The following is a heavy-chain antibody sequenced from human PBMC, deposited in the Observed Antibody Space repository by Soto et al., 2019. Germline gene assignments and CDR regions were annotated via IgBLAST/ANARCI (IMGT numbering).Heavy chain of an antibody. J-gene: IGHJ3*02. Sequence: GGSLRLSCAASGFTFSSYSMNWVRQAPGKGLEWVSYISSSSSTIYYADSVKGRFTISRDNAKNSLYLQMNSLRAEDTAVYYCARDYRDSSGYYYVGAFDIWGQGTMVTVSS. CDR1: GFTFSSYS. D-gene: IGHD3-22*01. V-gene: IGHV3-48*01. CDR2: ISSSSSTI. CDR3: ARDYRDSSGYYYVGAFDI.